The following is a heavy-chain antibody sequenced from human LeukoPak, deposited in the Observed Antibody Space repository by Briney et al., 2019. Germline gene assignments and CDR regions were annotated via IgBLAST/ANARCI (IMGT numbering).Heavy chain of an antibody. CDR2: ISGSGGST. CDR1: GFTFSSYA. D-gene: IGHD3-22*01. V-gene: IGHV3-23*01. CDR3: AKDQWGEYYYDSSGYLDY. J-gene: IGHJ4*02. Sequence: GGSLRLSCAASGFTFSSYAMGWVRQAPGKGLEWVSAISGSGGSTYYADSVKGRFTISRDNSKNTLYLQMNSLRAEDTAVYYCAKDQWGEYYYDSSGYLDYWGQGTLVTVSS.